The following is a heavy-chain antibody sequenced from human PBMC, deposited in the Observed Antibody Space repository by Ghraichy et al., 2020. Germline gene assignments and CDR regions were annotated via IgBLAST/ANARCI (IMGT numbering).Heavy chain of an antibody. D-gene: IGHD3-3*01. CDR2: ISGSGGST. CDR1: GFTFSSYA. Sequence: GESLNISCAASGFTFSSYAMSWVRQAPGKGLEWVSAISGSGGSTYYADSVKGRFTISRDNSKNTLYLQMNSLRAEDTAVYYCAKEGDYDFWSGYQGYFDYWGQGTLVTVSS. CDR3: AKEGDYDFWSGYQGYFDY. V-gene: IGHV3-23*01. J-gene: IGHJ4*02.